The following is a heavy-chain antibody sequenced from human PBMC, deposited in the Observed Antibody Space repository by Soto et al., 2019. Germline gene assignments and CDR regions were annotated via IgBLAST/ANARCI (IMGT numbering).Heavy chain of an antibody. Sequence: QLHLVQSGAVVKKPGASVTVSCSASGYPVTAYYMHWVRQAPGRGLEWMGGINPATGAAKYTQTFQGGVNMARDTSTSTVFMELSGLTSGDTAVFFCARGGGVGVAGSAAFDMWGQGTLVTVSS. CDR1: GYPVTAYY. CDR3: ARGGGVGVAGSAAFDM. V-gene: IGHV1-2*02. J-gene: IGHJ3*02. CDR2: INPATGAA. D-gene: IGHD3-3*01.